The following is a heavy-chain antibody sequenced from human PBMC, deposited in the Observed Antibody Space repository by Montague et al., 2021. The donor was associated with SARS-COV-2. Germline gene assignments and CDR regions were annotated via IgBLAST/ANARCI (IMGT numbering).Heavy chain of an antibody. CDR2: IYTSGST. CDR1: GGSTSSGSYY. CDR3: ARVPPYYYDSSGYYSGAFDI. Sequence: TLSLTCTVSGGSTSSGSYYWSWIRQPAGKGLEWIGRIYTSGSTNYNPSLTSRVTISVDTSKNQLSLKLSSVTAADTAVYYCARVPPYYYDSSGYYSGAFDIWGQGTMVTVSS. V-gene: IGHV4-61*02. D-gene: IGHD3-22*01. J-gene: IGHJ3*02.